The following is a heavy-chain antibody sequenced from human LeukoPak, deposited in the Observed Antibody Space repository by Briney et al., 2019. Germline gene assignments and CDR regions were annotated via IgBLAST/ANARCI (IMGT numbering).Heavy chain of an antibody. CDR3: ATGVVGATSRDY. D-gene: IGHD1-26*01. J-gene: IGHJ4*02. Sequence: ASVKVSCKVSGYTLTELSMHWVRQAPGKGLEWMGGFDPEDGETIYAQKFQGRVTMTEDTSTDTAYMELSSLRSEDTAVYYCATGVVGATSRDYWGQGTLVTVSS. CDR1: GYTLTELS. CDR2: FDPEDGET. V-gene: IGHV1-24*01.